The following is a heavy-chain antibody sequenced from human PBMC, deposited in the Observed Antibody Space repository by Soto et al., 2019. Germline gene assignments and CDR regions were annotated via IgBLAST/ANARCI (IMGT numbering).Heavy chain of an antibody. CDR2: ISGSGDST. CDR3: AKDRDGAAAGPTKFYGMDV. Sequence: EVQLLESGGGLVQPGGSLRLSCAASGFTFSSYAMSWVRQAPGKGLEWVSVISGSGDSTYYADSVRGRFTISRDNTKNTLYLQMISLRAEDTAVYYCAKDRDGAAAGPTKFYGMDVWGQGTMVTVSS. D-gene: IGHD6-13*01. CDR1: GFTFSSYA. V-gene: IGHV3-23*01. J-gene: IGHJ6*02.